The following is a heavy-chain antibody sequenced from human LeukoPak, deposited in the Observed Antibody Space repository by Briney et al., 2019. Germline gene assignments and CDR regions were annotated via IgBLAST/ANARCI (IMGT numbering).Heavy chain of an antibody. J-gene: IGHJ4*02. CDR2: MNPNSGNT. D-gene: IGHD3-10*01. Sequence: GASVKVSCKASGYTFTSYDINWVRQATGHGLEWVGWMNPNSGNTGNAQKFQVRVTTTRNTPISTAYMELSSLRSEDTAVYYCARVVGAWGVGRLDCWGQGTLVTVST. CDR1: GYTFTSYD. V-gene: IGHV1-8*01. CDR3: ARVVGAWGVGRLDC.